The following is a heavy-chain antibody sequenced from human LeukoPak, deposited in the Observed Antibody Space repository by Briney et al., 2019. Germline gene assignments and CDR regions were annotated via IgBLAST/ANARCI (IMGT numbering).Heavy chain of an antibody. CDR1: GFTFSSYA. D-gene: IGHD6-13*01. Sequence: GGSLRLSCAASGFTFSSYAMSWVRQAPGKGLEWVSAISGSGGNTYYADSVKGRFTITRDNSKNTLYLQMNSLRAEDTALYYCAKDRGSSSCLDYWGQGTLVTVSS. J-gene: IGHJ4*02. V-gene: IGHV3-23*01. CDR3: AKDRGSSSCLDY. CDR2: ISGSGGNT.